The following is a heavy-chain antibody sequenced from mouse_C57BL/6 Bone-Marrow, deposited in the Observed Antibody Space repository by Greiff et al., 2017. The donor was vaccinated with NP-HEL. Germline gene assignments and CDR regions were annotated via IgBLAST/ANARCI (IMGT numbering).Heavy chain of an antibody. CDR1: GYTFTSYW. Sequence: QVQLQQPGAELVRPGTSVKLSCKASGYTFTSYWIHWVKQRPGQGLEWIGVIDPSDSYTNYNQKFKGKATLTVDKSSSTAYMQLSSLTSEDSAVYYCARFTMVTIRFAYWGQGTLLTVSA. CDR2: IDPSDSYT. V-gene: IGHV1-59*01. D-gene: IGHD2-2*01. CDR3: ARFTMVTIRFAY. J-gene: IGHJ3*01.